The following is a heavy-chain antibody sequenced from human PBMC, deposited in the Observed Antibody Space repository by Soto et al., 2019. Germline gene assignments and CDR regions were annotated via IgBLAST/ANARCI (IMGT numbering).Heavy chain of an antibody. CDR1: GGSISSSTYY. J-gene: IGHJ5*02. CDR2: ISNSGST. V-gene: IGHV4-39*01. D-gene: IGHD1-26*01. Sequence: ASETLSLTCTVSGGSISSSTYYWAWIRQPPGKGLEWIGTISNSGSTYYKPPLESRVTISVDTSKNQFSLKLSSVTAADTAVYYCARHRGPRIVTGDLGPWGQGTLVTVSS. CDR3: ARHRGPRIVTGDLGP.